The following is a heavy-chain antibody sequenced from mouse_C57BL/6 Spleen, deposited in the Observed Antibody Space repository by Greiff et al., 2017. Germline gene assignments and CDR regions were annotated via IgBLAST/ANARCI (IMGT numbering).Heavy chain of an antibody. CDR2: ISDGGSYT. CDR3: ARDGGLYYYGSSYDWYFDV. V-gene: IGHV5-4*01. Sequence: EVNLVESGGGLVKPGGSLKLSCAASGFTFSSYAMSWVRQTPEKRLEWVATISDGGSYTYYPDNVKGRFTISRDNAKNNLYLQMSHLKSEDTAMYYCARDGGLYYYGSSYDWYFDVWGTGTTVTVSS. D-gene: IGHD1-1*01. J-gene: IGHJ1*03. CDR1: GFTFSSYA.